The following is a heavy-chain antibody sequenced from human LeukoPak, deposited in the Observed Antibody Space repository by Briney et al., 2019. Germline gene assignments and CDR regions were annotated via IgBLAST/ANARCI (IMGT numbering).Heavy chain of an antibody. V-gene: IGHV3-48*04. CDR1: GFTFSTHD. Sequence: GGSLRLSCAASGFTFSTHDVNWVRQAPGKGLEWVSFINSRSSTIYYADSVKGRFTISRDNAKNSPYLQMNSLRAEDTAVYYCTSHTGTGDAFRPFHIWGQGTMVTVSS. J-gene: IGHJ3*02. CDR2: INSRSSTI. CDR3: TSHTGTGDAFRPFHI. D-gene: IGHD2-21*02.